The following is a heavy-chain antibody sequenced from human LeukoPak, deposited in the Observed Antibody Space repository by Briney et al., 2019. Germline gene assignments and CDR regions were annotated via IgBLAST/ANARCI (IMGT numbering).Heavy chain of an antibody. Sequence: ASVKVSCKASGYTFTGYYMHWVRQAPGQGLEWMGWINPNSGGTNYAQKFQGRVTMTRDTSISTAYMELSRLRSDDTAVYYCARSFIAAAGTHASDIWGQGTMVTVSS. J-gene: IGHJ3*02. CDR2: INPNSGGT. CDR3: ARSFIAAAGTHASDI. D-gene: IGHD6-13*01. V-gene: IGHV1-2*02. CDR1: GYTFTGYY.